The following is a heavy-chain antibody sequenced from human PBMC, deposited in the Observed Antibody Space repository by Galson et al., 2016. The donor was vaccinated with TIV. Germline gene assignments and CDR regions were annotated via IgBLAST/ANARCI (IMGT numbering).Heavy chain of an antibody. CDR3: ARERRFCGDQCYLRYYYGMDV. CDR2: IYDDGTT. V-gene: IGHV3-66*02. J-gene: IGHJ6*02. D-gene: IGHD2-21*01. CDR1: EFTVSNNY. Sequence: SLRLSCAASEFTVSNNYMNWVRQAPGKGLEWVSIIYDDGTTYYADSVKGRFTISRDNSRNTLYLQIHSLKADDSAVYYCARERRFCGDQCYLRYYYGMDVWGQGTTVTVSS.